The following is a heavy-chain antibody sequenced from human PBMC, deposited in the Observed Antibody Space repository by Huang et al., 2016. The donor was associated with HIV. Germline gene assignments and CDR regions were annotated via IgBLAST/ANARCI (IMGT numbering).Heavy chain of an antibody. J-gene: IGHJ2*01. Sequence: QVQLQESGPGLVKPSEPLSLTCAVSGASISSHYWTWIRQPPGKGLEWIGSFYYRGSTNSDPSLKSRVTIPLDTAKNQFSLSLTSVTAADTAIYYCARGTNWVFSWYFDLWGRGTLVTVSS. D-gene: IGHD2-8*01. CDR3: ARGTNWVFSWYFDL. CDR2: FYYRGST. V-gene: IGHV4-59*11. CDR1: GASISSHY.